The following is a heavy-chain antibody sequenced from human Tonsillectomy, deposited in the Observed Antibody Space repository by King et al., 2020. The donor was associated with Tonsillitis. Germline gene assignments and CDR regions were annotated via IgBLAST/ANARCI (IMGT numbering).Heavy chain of an antibody. J-gene: IGHJ4*02. D-gene: IGHD6-13*01. CDR2: ISAYNGNT. V-gene: IGHV1-18*01. CDR1: GYSFSNYG. Sequence: VQLVQSGAEVKKPGASVKVSCKASGYSFSNYGISWVRQAPGQGLEWMGWISAYNGNTNYAQKLQGRVTMTTDTFTSTAYMELRSLRSDDTAVYYCARDHPTLSSSWYLAPPPFDYWGQGTLVTVSS. CDR3: ARDHPTLSSSWYLAPPPFDY.